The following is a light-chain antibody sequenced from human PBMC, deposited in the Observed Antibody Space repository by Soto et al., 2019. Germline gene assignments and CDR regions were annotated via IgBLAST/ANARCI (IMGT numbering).Light chain of an antibody. J-gene: IGLJ2*01. CDR1: SSDVGSYKF. CDR2: EGS. CDR3: CSYAGSSTLV. Sequence: QSALTQPASVSGSPGQSITISCTGTSSDVGSYKFVSWYQHHPGKAPKLMIYEGSKRPSGVSYRFSGSKSGNTASLTISGLQAEDEDDYYCCSYAGSSTLVFGGGTKLTVL. V-gene: IGLV2-23*01.